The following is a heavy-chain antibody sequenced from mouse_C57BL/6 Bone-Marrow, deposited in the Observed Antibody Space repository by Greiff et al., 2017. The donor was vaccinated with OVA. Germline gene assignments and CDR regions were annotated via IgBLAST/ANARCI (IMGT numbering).Heavy chain of an antibody. Sequence: QVQLQQSGAELVRPGASVKLSCKASGYTFTSYGISWVKQRTGQGLEWIGEIYPGSGNTYYNEKFKGKATLTADKSSSTAYMELRSLTSEDSAVYFFARRLGLAYWGQGTTLTVSA. D-gene: IGHD3-1*01. CDR3: ARRLGLAY. CDR1: GYTFTSYG. CDR2: IYPGSGNT. V-gene: IGHV1-81*01. J-gene: IGHJ2*01.